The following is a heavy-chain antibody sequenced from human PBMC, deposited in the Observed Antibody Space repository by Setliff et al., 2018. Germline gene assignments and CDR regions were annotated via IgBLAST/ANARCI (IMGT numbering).Heavy chain of an antibody. V-gene: IGHV3-33*01. CDR2: IWNDGSSK. D-gene: IGHD2-2*01. J-gene: IGHJ6*03. Sequence: PGGSLRLSCVASGFTFSNYGMHWARQAPGKGLEWVALIWNDGSSKFYGDSVKGRFTISRDNAKNTLYLQMNSLRAEDTAVYYCARARYCSSTSCYYYYYMDVWGKGTTVTVSS. CDR1: GFTFSNYG. CDR3: ARARYCSSTSCYYYYYMDV.